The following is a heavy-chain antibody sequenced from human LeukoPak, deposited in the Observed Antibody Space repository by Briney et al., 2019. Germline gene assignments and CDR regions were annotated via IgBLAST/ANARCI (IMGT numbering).Heavy chain of an antibody. Sequence: PSGRSLRLSCEASGFTFSSYGMHWVRQAPGKGLEWVAVIWYDGSEKYYGDSVKGRLTISRDNSKNMLYLQMSSLRAEDTALYYCARSHRLLLPDYWGQGTLVTVSS. CDR1: GFTFSSYG. CDR3: ARSHRLLLPDY. J-gene: IGHJ4*02. V-gene: IGHV3-33*01. D-gene: IGHD2-21*02. CDR2: IWYDGSEK.